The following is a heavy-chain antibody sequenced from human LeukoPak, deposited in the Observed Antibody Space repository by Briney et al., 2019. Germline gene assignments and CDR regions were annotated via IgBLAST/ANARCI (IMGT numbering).Heavy chain of an antibody. CDR2: IKDDGREK. Sequence: GGSLRLSCTASGFTFRSYWMTWVRQAPGKGLEGVANIKDDGREKKYVDSVKGRFTIYRDNAKNSLYLQMSSLRAEDTAVYYCARDAGTGFDYWGQGTLVTVSS. D-gene: IGHD3/OR15-3a*01. J-gene: IGHJ4*02. CDR3: ARDAGTGFDY. V-gene: IGHV3-7*03. CDR1: GFTFRSYW.